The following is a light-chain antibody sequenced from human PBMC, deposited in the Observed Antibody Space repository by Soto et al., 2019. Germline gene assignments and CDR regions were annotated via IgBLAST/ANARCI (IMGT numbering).Light chain of an antibody. CDR3: PSYDSSPSGYV. V-gene: IGLV1-40*01. Sequence: QSVLTQPPSVSGAPGQRVTISCTGSSSNIGAGYDVHWYQQLPGTAPKLLIYGNSNRPSGVPDRFSGSKSGTSASLAITGLQAEDESDYYCPSYDSSPSGYVFGTGTKVTVL. CDR1: SSNIGAGYD. CDR2: GNS. J-gene: IGLJ1*01.